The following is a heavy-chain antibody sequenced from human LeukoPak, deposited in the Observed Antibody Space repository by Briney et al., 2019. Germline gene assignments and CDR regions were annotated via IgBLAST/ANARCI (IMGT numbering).Heavy chain of an antibody. V-gene: IGHV3-7*05. J-gene: IGHJ5*02. CDR3: ARGGARYCTTTGCYEDWFDP. Sequence: PGGSLRLSCAASGFTFSNYWMSWVRQAPGKGLEWVANIKQDGSEKYYVDSVKGRFTISRDNAKNSLYLQMNSLRAEDTAVYYCARGGARYCTTTGCYEDWFDPWGQGTLVTVSS. D-gene: IGHD2-2*01. CDR1: GFTFSNYW. CDR2: IKQDGSEK.